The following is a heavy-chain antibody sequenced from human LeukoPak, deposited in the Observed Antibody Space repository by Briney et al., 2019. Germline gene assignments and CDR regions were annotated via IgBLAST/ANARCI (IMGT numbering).Heavy chain of an antibody. CDR3: ARGIEYNWNDGVGY. CDR2: IHTSGST. D-gene: IGHD1-1*01. V-gene: IGHV4-4*07. CDR1: GGSISSYY. Sequence: PSETLSLTCTVSGGSISSYYWSWLRQPAGKGLEWIGRIHTSGSTNYSPSLKSRVTMSVDTSKNQFFLKLSSVTAADTAVYYCARGIEYNWNDGVGYWGQGALVTVSS. J-gene: IGHJ4*02.